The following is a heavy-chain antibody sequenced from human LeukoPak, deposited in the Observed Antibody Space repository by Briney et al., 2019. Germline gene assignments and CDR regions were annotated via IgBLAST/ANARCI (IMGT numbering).Heavy chain of an antibody. Sequence: SETLSLTCTVSGGSISSSSYYWGWIRQPPGKGLEWIGEINHSGSTNYSPSLKSRVTISVDTSKNQFSLNLSSVTAADTAVYYCASSPSSWDVMGGFDYWGQGTLVTVSS. CDR3: ASSPSSWDVMGGFDY. D-gene: IGHD6-13*01. V-gene: IGHV4-39*07. J-gene: IGHJ4*02. CDR1: GGSISSSSYY. CDR2: INHSGST.